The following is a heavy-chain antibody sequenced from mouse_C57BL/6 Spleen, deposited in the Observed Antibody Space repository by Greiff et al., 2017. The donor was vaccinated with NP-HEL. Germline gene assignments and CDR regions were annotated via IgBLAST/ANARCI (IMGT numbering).Heavy chain of an antibody. J-gene: IGHJ3*01. CDR3: ARDGSSRSSWFAC. D-gene: IGHD1-1*01. V-gene: IGHV5-17*01. Sequence: EVKVVESGGGLVKPGGSLKLSCAASGFTFSDYGMHWVRQAPEKGLGGVAYISSGSSTIYYADTVKGRFTISRDNAKNTLFLQMTSLRSEDTAMYYCARDGSSRSSWFACWGQGTLVTVSA. CDR2: ISSGSSTI. CDR1: GFTFSDYG.